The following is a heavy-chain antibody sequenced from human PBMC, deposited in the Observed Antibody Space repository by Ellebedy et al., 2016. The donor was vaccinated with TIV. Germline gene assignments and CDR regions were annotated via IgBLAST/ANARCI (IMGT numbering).Heavy chain of an antibody. Sequence: SETLSLTCTASGGPISSYYWSWIRQPPGKGLEWIGYIYYSGSTNYNPSLKSRVTISVDTSKNQFSLKLSSVTTADTAVYYCAREDRIVGATALDYWGQGTLVTVSS. D-gene: IGHD1-26*01. V-gene: IGHV4-59*12. J-gene: IGHJ4*02. CDR3: AREDRIVGATALDY. CDR1: GGPISSYY. CDR2: IYYSGST.